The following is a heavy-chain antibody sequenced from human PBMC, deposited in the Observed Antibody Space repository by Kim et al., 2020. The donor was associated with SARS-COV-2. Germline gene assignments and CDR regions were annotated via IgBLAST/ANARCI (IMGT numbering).Heavy chain of an antibody. CDR2: LYFGGST. V-gene: IGHV4-39*01. Sequence: SETLSLTCTVSGASVITSQFYGAWIRQPPGKGLEWIAALYFGGSTFYNSALKSRVTISADTSKSQVSLSLTSVTVADTTVYYCARRRYEDWGPSADEFDYWGQGALDSVSA. J-gene: IGHJ4*02. D-gene: IGHD3-16*01. CDR1: GASVITSQFY. CDR3: ARRRYEDWGPSADEFDY.